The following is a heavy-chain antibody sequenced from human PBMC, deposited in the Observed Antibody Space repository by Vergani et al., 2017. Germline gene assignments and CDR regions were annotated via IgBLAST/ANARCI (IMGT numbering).Heavy chain of an antibody. Sequence: QVQLQHSGPGLVKPSQTLSLTCAISGDSVSSNSAAWNWIRQSPSRGLEWLGRTYYRSNWYNDYAVYVKDRITINPDNSKHQFSLQLNSVTPEDTAVYYDAEELLLGSYGMYVWGQGTTVTVSS. V-gene: IGHV6-1*01. CDR2: TYYRSNWYN. D-gene: IGHD1-26*01. CDR1: GDSVSSNSAA. J-gene: IGHJ6*02. CDR3: AEELLLGSYGMYV.